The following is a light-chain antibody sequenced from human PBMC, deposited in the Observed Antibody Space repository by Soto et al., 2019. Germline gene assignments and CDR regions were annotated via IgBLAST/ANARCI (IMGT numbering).Light chain of an antibody. CDR3: QQRSSWPIT. CDR1: QSVKSY. Sequence: EIVLTQSPAILSLSPGERATLSCRASQSVKSYLAWYQQRPGQTPRLLIYDASNRATGVPARFSGSGSGTDFTLTISNLEPEDFATYYCQQRSSWPITFGQGTRLEIK. J-gene: IGKJ5*01. V-gene: IGKV3-11*01. CDR2: DAS.